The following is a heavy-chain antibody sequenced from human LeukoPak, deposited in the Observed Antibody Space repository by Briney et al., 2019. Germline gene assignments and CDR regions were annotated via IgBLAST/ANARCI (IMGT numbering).Heavy chain of an antibody. Sequence: ASVKVSCKASVGTFSSYAISWVRQAPGQGLEWVGGIIPIFGTANYAQKFQGRVTITADESTSTAYMELSSLRAEDTAVYYCAITLRYCSGCSCYSELDYWGQGTPVTVSS. J-gene: IGHJ4*02. V-gene: IGHV1-69*13. CDR2: IIPIFGTA. CDR3: AITLRYCSGCSCYSELDY. D-gene: IGHD2-15*01. CDR1: VGTFSSYA.